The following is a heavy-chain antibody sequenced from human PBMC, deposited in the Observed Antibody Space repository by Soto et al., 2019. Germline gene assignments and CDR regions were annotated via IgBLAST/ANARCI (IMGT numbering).Heavy chain of an antibody. V-gene: IGHV3-48*03. CDR1: GFTFSSYE. D-gene: IGHD6-19*01. Sequence: PGGSLRLSCAASGFTFSSYEMNWVRQAPGKGLEWVSYISSSGSTIYYADSVKGRFTISRDNAKNSLYLQMNSLRAEDTAVYYCARDEYMAVAGTPALDIWGQGTMVTVSS. CDR3: ARDEYMAVAGTPALDI. CDR2: ISSSGSTI. J-gene: IGHJ3*02.